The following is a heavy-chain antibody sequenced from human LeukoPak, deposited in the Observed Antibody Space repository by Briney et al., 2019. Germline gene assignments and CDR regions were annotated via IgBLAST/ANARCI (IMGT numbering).Heavy chain of an antibody. Sequence: PSETLSLTCTVSGGSISSYYWSWIRQPAGKGLEWIGRIYTSGSTNYNPSLKSRVTMSVDTSKNQFSLKLSSVTAADTAVYYCASNYYDSSGYPYYYGMDVWGQGTTVTVFS. V-gene: IGHV4-4*07. D-gene: IGHD3-22*01. CDR1: GGSISSYY. CDR3: ASNYYDSSGYPYYYGMDV. CDR2: IYTSGST. J-gene: IGHJ6*02.